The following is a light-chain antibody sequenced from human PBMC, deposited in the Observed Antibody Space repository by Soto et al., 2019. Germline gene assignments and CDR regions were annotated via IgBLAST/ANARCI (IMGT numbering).Light chain of an antibody. Sequence: QSVLTQPPSVSGAPGQRVTISCTGSSSNIGAGYDVHWYQQLPGTAPKLLIYGNSNRPSGVPDRFSDSKSGTSASLAITGLQAEDEADYYCQSYDDSLSGRVVFGGGTKLTVL. CDR2: GNS. V-gene: IGLV1-40*01. CDR3: QSYDDSLSGRVV. CDR1: SSNIGAGYD. J-gene: IGLJ2*01.